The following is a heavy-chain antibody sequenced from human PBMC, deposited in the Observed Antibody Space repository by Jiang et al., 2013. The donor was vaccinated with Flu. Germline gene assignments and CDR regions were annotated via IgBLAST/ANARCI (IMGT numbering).Heavy chain of an antibody. Sequence: GAEVKKPGASVKVSCKASGYTITSSGISWVRQAPGQGLEWMGWISAYNGHTNYAPKLQDRVTMTTDTSTSTVYMELRSLRSDDTAVYYCVKESGYSINWRLDSWGQGTLSPSPQ. CDR2: ISAYNGHT. V-gene: IGHV1-18*01. CDR1: GYTITSSG. J-gene: IGHJ4*02. CDR3: VKESGYSINWRLDS. D-gene: IGHD6-13*01.